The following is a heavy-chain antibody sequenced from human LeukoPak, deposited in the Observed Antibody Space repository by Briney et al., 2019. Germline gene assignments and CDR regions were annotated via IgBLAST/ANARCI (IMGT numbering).Heavy chain of an antibody. V-gene: IGHV4-34*01. CDR2: INHSGST. Sequence: PSETLSLTCAVYGGSFSGYYWSWIRQPPGKGLEWIGEINHSGSTNYNPSLKSRVTISVDTSKNQFSQKLSSVTAADTAVYYCARVLPIAAAYFDYWGQGTLVTVSS. J-gene: IGHJ4*02. D-gene: IGHD6-13*01. CDR1: GGSFSGYY. CDR3: ARVLPIAAAYFDY.